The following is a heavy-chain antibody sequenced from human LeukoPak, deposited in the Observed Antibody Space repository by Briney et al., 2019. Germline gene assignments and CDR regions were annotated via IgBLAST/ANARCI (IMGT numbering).Heavy chain of an antibody. V-gene: IGHV3-23*01. J-gene: IGHJ4*02. CDR2: ISGSGGST. Sequence: TGGSLRLSCAASGFTFSSYAMSWVRQAPGKGLEWVSAISGSGGSTYYADSVKGRFTISRDNSKNTLYLQMSSLRAEDTAVYYCAKIYGSGGYYFDYWGQGTLVTVSS. CDR3: AKIYGSGGYYFDY. CDR1: GFTFSSYA. D-gene: IGHD3-10*01.